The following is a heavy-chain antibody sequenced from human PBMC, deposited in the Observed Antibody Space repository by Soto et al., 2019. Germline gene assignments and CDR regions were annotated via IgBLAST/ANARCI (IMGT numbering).Heavy chain of an antibody. CDR1: GGTFSSYA. J-gene: IGHJ6*02. Sequence: SVKVSCKASGGTFSSYAISWVRQAPGQGLEWMGGIIPIFGTANYAQKFQGRVTITADESTSTAYMELSSLRSEDTAVYYCARDLDDFWSGCVPPTYYYYYGMDVWGQGTTVTVSS. V-gene: IGHV1-69*13. CDR3: ARDLDDFWSGCVPPTYYYYYGMDV. D-gene: IGHD3-3*01. CDR2: IIPIFGTA.